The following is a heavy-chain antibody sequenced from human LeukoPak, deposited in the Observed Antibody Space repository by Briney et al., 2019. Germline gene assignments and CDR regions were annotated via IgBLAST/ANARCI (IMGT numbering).Heavy chain of an antibody. CDR1: GYTFTSYD. D-gene: IGHD6-13*01. J-gene: IGHJ3*02. CDR2: MNPNSGNT. Sequence: ASVKVSRKASGYTFTSYDINWVRQATGQGLEWMGWMNPNSGNTGYAQKFQGRVTMTRNTSISTAYMELSSLRSEDTAVYYCATYSSSWWSAFDIWGQGTMVTVSS. V-gene: IGHV1-8*01. CDR3: ATYSSSWWSAFDI.